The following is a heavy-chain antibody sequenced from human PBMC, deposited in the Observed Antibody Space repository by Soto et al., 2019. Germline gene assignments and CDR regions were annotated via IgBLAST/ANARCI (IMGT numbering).Heavy chain of an antibody. CDR1: GYTFTSYA. D-gene: IGHD4-4*01. CDR3: ARGTDDYRPLSFDY. CDR2: INACNGNT. V-gene: IGHV1-3*01. J-gene: IGHJ4*02. Sequence: ASVKVSCKASGYTFTSYAMHWVRQAPGQRLEWMGWINACNGNTKYSQKFQGRVTITRDTSASTAYMELSSLRSEDTAVYYCARGTDDYRPLSFDYWGQGTLVTVSS.